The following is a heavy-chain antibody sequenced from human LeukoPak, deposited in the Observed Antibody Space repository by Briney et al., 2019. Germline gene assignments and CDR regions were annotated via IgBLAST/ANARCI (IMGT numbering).Heavy chain of an antibody. J-gene: IGHJ4*02. CDR1: GFSFSTTGVG. Sequence: SGPTLVKPTQTLTLTCTFSGFSFSTTGVGVGWIRQPPGKALEWLALIYWNDDKRYSPSLKSRLTITKDTSKNQVVLTMTNMDPVDTATYYCARGGGRPLIYYFDSWGQGTPVTVSS. CDR2: IYWNDDK. V-gene: IGHV2-5*01. CDR3: ARGGGRPLIYYFDS. D-gene: IGHD3-16*01.